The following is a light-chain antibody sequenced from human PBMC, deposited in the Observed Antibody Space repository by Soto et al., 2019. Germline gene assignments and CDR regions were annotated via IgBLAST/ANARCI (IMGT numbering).Light chain of an antibody. CDR1: SSDVGGYNY. CDR3: SSYTSSSTPV. V-gene: IGLV2-14*03. CDR2: DVS. Sequence: QSALTQPASVSESPGQSITISCTGTSSDVGGYNYVSWFQHHPGKAPKLMIYDVSNRPSGVSYRFSGSKSGNTASLTISGLQAEDEADYYCSSYTSSSTPVFGGGTKLTVL. J-gene: IGLJ2*01.